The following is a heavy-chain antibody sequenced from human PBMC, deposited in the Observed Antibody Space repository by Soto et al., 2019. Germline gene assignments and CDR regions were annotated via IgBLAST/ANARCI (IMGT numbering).Heavy chain of an antibody. V-gene: IGHV1-3*01. CDR3: TNSYCGSMSCLWNY. CDR1: GYSFSSLG. D-gene: IGHD2-2*01. CDR2: IHGGNGNT. Sequence: QVQLVQSGAEVKKPGASVKVSCKASGYSFSSLGMHWVRQAPGQRLEWMGWIHGGNGNTKYSQKYQGRVTMTRDTSASTAYMELSSLTSEDTAVYYCTNSYCGSMSCLWNYWGQGSLVTVPS. J-gene: IGHJ4*02.